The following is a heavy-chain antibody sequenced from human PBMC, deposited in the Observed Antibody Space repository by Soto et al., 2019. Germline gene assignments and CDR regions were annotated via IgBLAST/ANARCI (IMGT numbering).Heavy chain of an antibody. J-gene: IGHJ5*02. V-gene: IGHV3-23*01. CDR3: ASHGYGSGWWKFDP. CDR1: GFTFSSYA. D-gene: IGHD6-19*01. CDR2: ISGSGGST. Sequence: EVQLLESGGGLVQPGGSLRLSCAASGFTFSSYAMSWVRQAPGKGLEWVSAISGSGGSTYYAYSVKGRFTISRDNSKNTLYMQMNSLTAEDTAVYYCASHGYGSGWWKFDPRGQGTLVTVSS.